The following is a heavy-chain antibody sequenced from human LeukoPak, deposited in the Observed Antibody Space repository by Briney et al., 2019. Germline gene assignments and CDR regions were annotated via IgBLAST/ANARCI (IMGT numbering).Heavy chain of an antibody. Sequence: GGSLRLSCAASGFTVSSNYMSWVRQAPGKGLEWVSVIYSGGNTFYADFVKGRFTISRDNSKNTLYLQMNSLRAEDTAVYYCARAPNNTVYSAGYWYSDLWGRGTLVTVSS. CDR2: IYSGGNT. D-gene: IGHD2-15*01. J-gene: IGHJ2*01. CDR3: ARAPNNTVYSAGYWYSDL. V-gene: IGHV3-53*01. CDR1: GFTVSSNY.